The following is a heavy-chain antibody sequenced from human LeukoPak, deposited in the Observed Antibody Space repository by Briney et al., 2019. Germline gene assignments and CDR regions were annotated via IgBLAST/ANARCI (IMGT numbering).Heavy chain of an antibody. CDR1: GGTFSSYA. J-gene: IGHJ4*02. CDR3: ARSSIIAAAGPYYFDY. V-gene: IGHV1-18*01. CDR2: ISAYNGNT. D-gene: IGHD6-13*01. Sequence: GASVKVSCKASGGTFSSYAISWVRQAPGQGLEWMGWISAYNGNTNYAQKLQGRVTMTTDTSTSTAYMELSSLRSEDTAVYYCARSSIIAAAGPYYFDYWGQGTLVTVSS.